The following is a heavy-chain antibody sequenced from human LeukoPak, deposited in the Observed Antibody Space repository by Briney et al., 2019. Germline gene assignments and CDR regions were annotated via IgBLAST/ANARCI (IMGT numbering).Heavy chain of an antibody. CDR2: INPNSGGT. CDR1: GYTFTSYG. Sequence: ASVKVSCKASGYTFTSYGISWVRQAPGQGLEWMGWINPNSGGTNYAQKFQGRVTMTRDTSISTAYMELSRLRSDDTAVYYCASFTDDAFDIWGQGTMVTVSS. J-gene: IGHJ3*02. CDR3: ASFTDDAFDI. V-gene: IGHV1-2*02.